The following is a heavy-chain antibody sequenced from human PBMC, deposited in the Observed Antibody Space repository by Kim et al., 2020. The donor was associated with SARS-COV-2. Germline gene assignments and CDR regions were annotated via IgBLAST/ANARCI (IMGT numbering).Heavy chain of an antibody. CDR1: GGTFSSYA. CDR3: ASSSSWYAVSYYYGMDV. V-gene: IGHV1-69*13. Sequence: SVKVSCKASGGTFSSYAISWVRQAPGQGLEWMGGIIPIFGTANYAQKFQGRVTITADESTSTAYMELSSLRSEDTAVYYCASSSSWYAVSYYYGMDVWGQGTTVTVSS. D-gene: IGHD6-13*01. J-gene: IGHJ6*02. CDR2: IIPIFGTA.